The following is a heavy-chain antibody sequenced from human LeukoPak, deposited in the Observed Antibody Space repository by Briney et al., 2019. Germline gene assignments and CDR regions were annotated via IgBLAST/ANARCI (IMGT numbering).Heavy chain of an antibody. CDR2: IIPIFGTA. V-gene: IGHV1-69*13. CDR1: GYTFTGYY. CDR3: ASPRYYDFWSGTPAYGMDV. D-gene: IGHD3-3*01. Sequence: SVKVSCKASGYTFTGYYMHWVRQAPGQGLEWMGGIIPIFGTANYAQKFQGRVTITADESTSTAYMELSSLRSEDTAVYYCASPRYYDFWSGTPAYGMDVWGQGTTVTVSS. J-gene: IGHJ6*02.